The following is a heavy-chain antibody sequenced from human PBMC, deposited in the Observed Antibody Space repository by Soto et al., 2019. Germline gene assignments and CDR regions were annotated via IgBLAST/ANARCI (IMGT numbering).Heavy chain of an antibody. CDR3: ARGKRGIRYYDSGTSDWLDP. CDR1: GGSIISGDYP. V-gene: IGHV4-30-2*01. CDR2: MFHSGSA. Sequence: SETLSLTCAVSGGSIISGDYPWILIRQPPGKGLEWIGYMFHSGSAYYNPSLKSRVTISVDRSKNQFSLKLTSLTAADTAVYYCARGKRGIRYYDSGTSDWLDPWGQGTLVTVSS. J-gene: IGHJ5*02. D-gene: IGHD3-10*01.